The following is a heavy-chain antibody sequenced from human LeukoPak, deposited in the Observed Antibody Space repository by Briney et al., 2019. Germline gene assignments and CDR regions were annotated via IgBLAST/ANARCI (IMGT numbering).Heavy chain of an antibody. CDR1: GGSIDSNSYY. D-gene: IGHD3-10*01. CDR3: ARTMVRGGGIDY. J-gene: IGHJ4*02. CDR2: IYYSGST. V-gene: IGHV4-61*05. Sequence: LETLSLTCTVSGGSIDSNSYYWGWIRQPPGQGLEWIGYIYYSGSTNYNPSLKSRVTISVDTSKNQFSLKLSSVTAADTAVYYCARTMVRGGGIDYWGQGTLVTVSS.